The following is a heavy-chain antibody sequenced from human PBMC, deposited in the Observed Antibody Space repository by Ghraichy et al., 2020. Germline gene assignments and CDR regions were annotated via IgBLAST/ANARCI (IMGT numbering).Heavy chain of an antibody. CDR1: GFSFSIAW. Sequence: GGSLRLSCAASGFSFSIAWMNWVRQAPGKGLEWVGRIKTKSDGGTTDYAAPVKGRFTISRDDSKNTLYLEMNSLKAEDTAVYYCATDHDSSGYYYAPVSCGQGTLVTVSS. CDR3: ATDHDSSGYYYAPVS. J-gene: IGHJ5*02. D-gene: IGHD3-22*01. V-gene: IGHV3-15*01. CDR2: IKTKSDGGTT.